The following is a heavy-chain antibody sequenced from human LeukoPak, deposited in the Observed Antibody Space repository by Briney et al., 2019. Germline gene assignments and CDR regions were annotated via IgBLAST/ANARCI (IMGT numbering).Heavy chain of an antibody. CDR3: ARASYSYDINGWVPFDY. Sequence: SETLSLTCAVYGGSFSGYYWSWIRQPPGKGLEWIAEINHSGSTKYNPSLKSRVTISGDTSKNQFSLRLSSVTAADTAVYYCARASYSYDINGWVPFDYWGQGTLVTVSS. CDR1: GGSFSGYY. J-gene: IGHJ4*02. CDR2: INHSGST. V-gene: IGHV4-34*01. D-gene: IGHD3-22*01.